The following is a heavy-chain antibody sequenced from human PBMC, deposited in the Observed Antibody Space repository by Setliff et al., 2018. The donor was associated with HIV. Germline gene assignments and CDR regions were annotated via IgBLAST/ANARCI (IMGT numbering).Heavy chain of an antibody. CDR1: GGSISSSY. D-gene: IGHD2-15*01. Sequence: SETLSLTCTVSGGSISSSYWTWTRQPPGKGLEWIGNIHYSGSTSYNPSLKSRVAISLDTSTSKNEFSLKLTSVTAADTAVYFCARVHYSWDSFDYWGQGTLVTVSS. CDR3: ARVHYSWDSFDY. V-gene: IGHV4-59*01. J-gene: IGHJ4*02. CDR2: IHYSGST.